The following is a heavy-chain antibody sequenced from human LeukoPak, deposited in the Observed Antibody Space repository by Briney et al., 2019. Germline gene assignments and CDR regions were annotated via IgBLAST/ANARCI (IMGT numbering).Heavy chain of an antibody. Sequence: GGPLRLSCAASGFTVSSNYMSWVRQAPGKGLEWASVIYSGGITYYADSVKGRFTISRDNSKNTLYLQMNSLRAEDTAVYYCARLFKVVPAAIHTWGQGTLVTVSS. J-gene: IGHJ5*02. V-gene: IGHV3-53*01. CDR3: ARLFKVVPAAIHT. CDR1: GFTVSSNY. CDR2: IYSGGIT. D-gene: IGHD2-2*01.